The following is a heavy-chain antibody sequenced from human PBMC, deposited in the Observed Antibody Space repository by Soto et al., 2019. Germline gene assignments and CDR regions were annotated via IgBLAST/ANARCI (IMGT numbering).Heavy chain of an antibody. CDR3: AREDYWTAGVMDV. V-gene: IGHV4-59*12. J-gene: IGHJ6*02. CDR1: GGSISTYY. D-gene: IGHD2-8*02. Sequence: QVQLQESGPGLVKPSETLSLTCTVSGGSISTYYWSWVRQSPGKGLEWIGYVSHSGSTNYSPSLRGRVTISVDTSKNQFSLKVSSVTAADTAHYYCAREDYWTAGVMDVWGQGTTVTVSS. CDR2: VSHSGST.